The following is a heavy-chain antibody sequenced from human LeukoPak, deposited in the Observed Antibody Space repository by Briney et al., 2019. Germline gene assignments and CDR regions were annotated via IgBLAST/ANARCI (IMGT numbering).Heavy chain of an antibody. V-gene: IGHV1-18*01. D-gene: IGHD3-22*01. CDR3: ARDHYYDSSGSQDAFDI. J-gene: IGHJ3*02. CDR1: GYTFTSYG. Sequence: ASVKVSCKASGYTFTSYGISWVRQAPGQGLEWMGWISAHNGNTNYAQKLQGRVTMTTDTSTSTAYMELRSLRSDDTAVYYCARDHYYDSSGSQDAFDIWGQGTMVTVSS. CDR2: ISAHNGNT.